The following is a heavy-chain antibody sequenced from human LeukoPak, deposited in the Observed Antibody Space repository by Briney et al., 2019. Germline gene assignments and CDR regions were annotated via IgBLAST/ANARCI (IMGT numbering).Heavy chain of an antibody. Sequence: ASVKVSCKASGYTFTGYYMHWVRQAPGQGLEWMGWIDPNSGGTNYAQKFQGRVTMTRDTSISTAYMELSKLRSDDTAVYYCARVWRAAWGSGSDYWGQGTLVTVSS. CDR1: GYTFTGYY. D-gene: IGHD3-3*01. J-gene: IGHJ4*02. V-gene: IGHV1-2*02. CDR3: ARVWRAAWGSGSDY. CDR2: IDPNSGGT.